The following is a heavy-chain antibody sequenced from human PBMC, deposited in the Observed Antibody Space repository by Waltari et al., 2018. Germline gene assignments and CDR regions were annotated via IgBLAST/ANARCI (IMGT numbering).Heavy chain of an antibody. CDR1: GGSISSYY. J-gene: IGHJ4*02. D-gene: IGHD4-17*01. CDR3: AREIYGGNSRPFDY. V-gene: IGHV4-59*01. CDR2: IYYSGTT. Sequence: QVQLQESGPGLLKPSETLSLTCSVSGGSISSYYWNWFRQPPGKGLEWLGYIYYSGTTNYNLSLKSRVTISVDTSKNQVSLQLRSVTAADTAVYYCAREIYGGNSRPFDYWGQGMLVTVSS.